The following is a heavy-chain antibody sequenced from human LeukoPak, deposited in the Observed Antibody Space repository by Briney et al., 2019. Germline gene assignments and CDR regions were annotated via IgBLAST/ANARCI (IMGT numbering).Heavy chain of an antibody. D-gene: IGHD1-7*01. V-gene: IGHV4-34*01. CDR1: GGSFSNYY. CDR3: ARRWNYGRNYYIDV. J-gene: IGHJ6*03. Sequence: SETLSLTCAVYGGSFSNYYWSWIRQPPGKGLEWIGEINDSGRANYNPSLMSRVTVSVDTSNNQFSLRLTSVTATDTDVYYCARRWNYGRNYYIDVWGNGATVSVSS. CDR2: INDSGRA.